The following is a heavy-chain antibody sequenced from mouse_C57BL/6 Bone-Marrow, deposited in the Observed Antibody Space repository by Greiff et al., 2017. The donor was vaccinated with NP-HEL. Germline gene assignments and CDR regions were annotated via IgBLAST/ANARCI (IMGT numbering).Heavy chain of an antibody. CDR3: ASPITTVPYWYFDV. J-gene: IGHJ1*03. CDR1: GFTFSSYG. CDR2: ISSGGSYT. D-gene: IGHD1-1*01. Sequence: EVMLVESGGDLVKPGGSLKLSCAASGFTFSSYGMSWVRQTPDKRLEWVATISSGGSYTYYPDSVKGRFTISRDNAKNTLYLQMSSLKSEDTAMYYCASPITTVPYWYFDVWGTGTTVTVSS. V-gene: IGHV5-6*02.